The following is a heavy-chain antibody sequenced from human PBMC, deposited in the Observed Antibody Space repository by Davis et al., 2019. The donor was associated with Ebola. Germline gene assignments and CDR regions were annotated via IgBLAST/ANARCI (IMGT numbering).Heavy chain of an antibody. Sequence: GESLKISCAASGFSFSDYYMSWIRQAPGKGLEWISYISNSGTTYYAASVKGRFTISRDNVKKLLFLQMDSLTADDTGVYYCARSARNRNGPSWGQGTLVTVSS. CDR1: GFSFSDYY. D-gene: IGHD1-14*01. J-gene: IGHJ5*02. CDR3: ARSARNRNGPS. CDR2: ISNSGTT. V-gene: IGHV3-11*04.